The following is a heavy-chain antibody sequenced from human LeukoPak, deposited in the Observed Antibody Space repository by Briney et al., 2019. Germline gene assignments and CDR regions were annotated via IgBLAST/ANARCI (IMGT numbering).Heavy chain of an antibody. CDR3: ARHIVGATGFDY. J-gene: IGHJ4*02. CDR2: IWYDGSNK. Sequence: GGSLRLSCAASGFTFSSYGMHWVRQAPGKGLEWVAVIWYDGSNKYYADSVKGRFTISRDNSKNTLYPQMNSLRAEDTAVYYCARHIVGATGFDYWGQGTLVTVSS. D-gene: IGHD1-26*01. V-gene: IGHV3-33*01. CDR1: GFTFSSYG.